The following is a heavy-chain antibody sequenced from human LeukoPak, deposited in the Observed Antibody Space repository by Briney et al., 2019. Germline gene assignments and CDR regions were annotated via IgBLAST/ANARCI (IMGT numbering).Heavy chain of an antibody. CDR3: ARTTRPLRYFDWLPYYFDY. CDR2: INAYNGNK. J-gene: IGHJ4*02. CDR1: GYTFITYG. V-gene: IGHV1-18*01. D-gene: IGHD3-9*01. Sequence: ASVEVSCKASGYTFITYGINWVRQAPGQGPEWMGWINAYNGNKKYAQKFQGRITMTTDTSTTTAYMELRSLRSDDTAVYYCARTTRPLRYFDWLPYYFDYWGQGTLVTVSS.